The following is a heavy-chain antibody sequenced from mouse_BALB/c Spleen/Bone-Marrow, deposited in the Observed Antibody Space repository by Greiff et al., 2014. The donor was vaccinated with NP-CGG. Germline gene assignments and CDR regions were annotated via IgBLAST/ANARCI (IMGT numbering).Heavy chain of an antibody. CDR3: ARCGYHDFDH. CDR1: GFTFSSFG. V-gene: IGHV5-17*02. CDR2: ISSVSTTI. Sequence: DVQLQESGGGLVQPGGSRKLSCAASGFTFSSFGMHWVRQAPEKGLEWVAYISSVSTTISYADTVKGRFTISRDDPKNTLFLQMTSLRAEDPAMYYCARCGYHDFDHRGQGTTLTVSS. J-gene: IGHJ2*01. D-gene: IGHD2-2*01.